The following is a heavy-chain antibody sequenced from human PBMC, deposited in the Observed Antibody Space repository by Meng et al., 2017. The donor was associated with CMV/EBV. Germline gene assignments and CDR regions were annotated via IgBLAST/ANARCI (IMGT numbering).Heavy chain of an antibody. J-gene: IGHJ2*01. CDR1: GGTFSSNA. Sequence: QAQMVRTGIEGTTPGSSEQVTCKASGGTFSSNAISWVRQPPGQGLGCMGGIIPIFCTANYAQKFQGRVTITADESTSTAYMELSSLRSEDTAVYYCAREVDDYGDGWYFDLWGRGTLVTVSS. V-gene: IGHV1-69*12. D-gene: IGHD4-17*01. CDR2: IIPIFCTA. CDR3: AREVDDYGDGWYFDL.